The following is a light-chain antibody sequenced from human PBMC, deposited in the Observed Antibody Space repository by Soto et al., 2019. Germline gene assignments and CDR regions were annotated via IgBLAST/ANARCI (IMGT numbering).Light chain of an antibody. CDR3: QQSFTGPLT. V-gene: IGKV1-39*01. CDR2: GAS. Sequence: DIKMTQSPSSLSASVGDRVTITCRASQTITSYLNWYQQKAGKAPKLLIYGASSLQGGVPSRFSGSGSGTDFTLTISSLQPEDRATYYCQQSFTGPLTFGGGTKVEI. J-gene: IGKJ4*01. CDR1: QTITSY.